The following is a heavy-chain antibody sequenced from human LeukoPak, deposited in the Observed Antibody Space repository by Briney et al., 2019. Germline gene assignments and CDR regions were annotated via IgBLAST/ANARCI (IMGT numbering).Heavy chain of an antibody. V-gene: IGHV4-59*01. CDR2: IYYSGST. CDR3: ARGYYDFWSGYSYYYYYYGMDV. CDR1: GGSISSYY. Sequence: SETLSLTCTVSGGSISSYYWSWIRQPPGKGLEWIGYIYYSGSTNYNPSLKSRVTISIDTSKNQFSLKLSSVTAADTAVYYCARGYYDFWSGYSYYYYYYGMDVWGQGTTVTVSS. J-gene: IGHJ6*02. D-gene: IGHD3-3*01.